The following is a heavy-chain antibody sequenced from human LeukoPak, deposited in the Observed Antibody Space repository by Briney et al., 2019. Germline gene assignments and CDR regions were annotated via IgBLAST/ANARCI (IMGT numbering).Heavy chain of an antibody. CDR3: ARGWRYSSSWYWTEHFDY. V-gene: IGHV4-39*01. CDR2: IYETGST. D-gene: IGHD6-13*01. Sequence: SETLSLTCSVSGGSLSSSSYYWGWIRQPPGRGLEWIGNIYETGSTNYNPSLKSRVTISVDTSKNQFSLKLSSVTAADTAVYYCARGWRYSSSWYWTEHFDYWGQGTLVTVSS. CDR1: GGSLSSSSYY. J-gene: IGHJ4*02.